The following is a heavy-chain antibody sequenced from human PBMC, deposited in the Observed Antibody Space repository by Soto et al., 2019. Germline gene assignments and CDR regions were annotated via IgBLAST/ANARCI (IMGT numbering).Heavy chain of an antibody. CDR1: GYSFTSYW. Sequence: PGESLKISCKGSGYSFTSYWIGWVRQMPGKGLEWMGIIYPGDSDTRYSPSFQGQVTISADKSISTAYLQWSSLKASDTAMYYCARGLGGSGWYPSQLYFDYWGQGTLVTVSS. D-gene: IGHD6-19*01. CDR3: ARGLGGSGWYPSQLYFDY. J-gene: IGHJ4*02. V-gene: IGHV5-51*01. CDR2: IYPGDSDT.